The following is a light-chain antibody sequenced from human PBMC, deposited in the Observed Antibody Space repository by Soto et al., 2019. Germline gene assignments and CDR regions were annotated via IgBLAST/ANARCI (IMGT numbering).Light chain of an antibody. J-gene: IGLJ1*01. Sequence: QLPSVSAAPGQRVTISCSGSSSNIGGNSVSWYQQLPGTAPKLLIYDDDKRPSGIPDRFSGSKSGTSATLGITGFQTGDEADYYCGSWDSSLSAYVFGTGTKVTVL. CDR1: SSNIGGNS. V-gene: IGLV1-51*01. CDR2: DDD. CDR3: GSWDSSLSAYV.